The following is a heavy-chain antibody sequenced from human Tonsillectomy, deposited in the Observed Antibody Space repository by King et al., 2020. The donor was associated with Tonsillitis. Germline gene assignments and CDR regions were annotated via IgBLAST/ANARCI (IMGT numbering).Heavy chain of an antibody. CDR3: ARDENYDFSNWFDP. J-gene: IGHJ5*02. Sequence: QLVQSGAEVKKPGASVKVSCKASGYTFTGYYMHWVRQAPGQGLEWMGWINPNSGGTNYAQKFQGRVTITRDTSISTAYMELSRLRSDDTAVYYCARDENYDFSNWFDPWGQGTLVTVSS. V-gene: IGHV1-2*02. CDR2: INPNSGGT. CDR1: GYTFTGYY. D-gene: IGHD3-3*01.